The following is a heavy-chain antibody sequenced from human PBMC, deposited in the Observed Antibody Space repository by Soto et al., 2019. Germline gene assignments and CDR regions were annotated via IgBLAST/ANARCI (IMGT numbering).Heavy chain of an antibody. J-gene: IGHJ4*02. CDR3: ARRAYYYDSSGYYIFDY. Sequence: SETLSLTCTVSGGSISSSSYYWGWIRQPPGKGLEWIGSIYYSGSTYYNPSLKSRVTISVDTSKNQFSLKLSSVTAADTAVYYCARRAYYYDSSGYYIFDYWGQGTLVT. D-gene: IGHD3-22*01. CDR2: IYYSGST. CDR1: GGSISSSSYY. V-gene: IGHV4-39*01.